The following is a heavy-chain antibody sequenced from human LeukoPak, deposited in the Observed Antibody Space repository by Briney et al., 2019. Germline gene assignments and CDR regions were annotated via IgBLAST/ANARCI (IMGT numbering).Heavy chain of an antibody. CDR3: ARLDAVGVYYYYYYMDV. CDR2: IYPGDSDT. CDR1: GYSFNTYW. J-gene: IGHJ6*03. Sequence: PGESLKISCKGSGYSFNTYWIGWVRQMPGKGLEWMGIIYPGDSDTRYSPSFQGQVTISVDKSISTAYLQWSSLKASDTAMYYCARLDAVGVYYYYYYMDVWGKGTTVTVSS. D-gene: IGHD2-8*01. V-gene: IGHV5-51*01.